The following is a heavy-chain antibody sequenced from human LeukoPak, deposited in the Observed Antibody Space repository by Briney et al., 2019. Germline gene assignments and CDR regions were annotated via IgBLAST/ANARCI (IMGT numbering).Heavy chain of an antibody. CDR3: ARDTRPSLAPFND. Sequence: PGGSLSLSCAASGFTFSSYSLNWVRQAPGKGLEWVSYISSSSSTIYYADSVKGRFTISRDNDKNSVHLQMNSLRAEDTAVYYCARDTRPSLAPFNDCGEGTPVTVSS. V-gene: IGHV3-48*01. J-gene: IGHJ4*02. CDR1: GFTFSSYS. CDR2: ISSSSSTI. D-gene: IGHD2-8*01.